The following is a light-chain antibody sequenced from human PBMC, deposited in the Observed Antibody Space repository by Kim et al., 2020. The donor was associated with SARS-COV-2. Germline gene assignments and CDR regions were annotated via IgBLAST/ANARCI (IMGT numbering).Light chain of an antibody. V-gene: IGKV3-15*01. CDR1: QSVSNN. Sequence: EIVMTQSPATLSVSPGERATLSCRASQSVSNNLAWYPQKPGQAPRLLIYDASTRATGIPARFSGSGSGTEFTLPISSLQSEDLALYYCQHYNKLPPGSFRQGTKLEI. J-gene: IGKJ2*01. CDR2: DAS. CDR3: QHYNKLPPGS.